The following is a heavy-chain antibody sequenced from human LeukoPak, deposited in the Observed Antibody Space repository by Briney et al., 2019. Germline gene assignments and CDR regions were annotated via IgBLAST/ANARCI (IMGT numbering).Heavy chain of an antibody. V-gene: IGHV1-69*01. CDR3: ARGPQNYYYYHMDV. CDR2: IIPIFGTA. J-gene: IGHJ6*03. Sequence: GSSVKVSCKASGGTFSSYAISWVRQAPGQGLEWMGGIIPIFGTANYAQKFQGRVTITADESTSTAYMELSGLRSEDTAVYYCARGPQNYYYYHMDVWGKGTTVTVSS. CDR1: GGTFSSYA.